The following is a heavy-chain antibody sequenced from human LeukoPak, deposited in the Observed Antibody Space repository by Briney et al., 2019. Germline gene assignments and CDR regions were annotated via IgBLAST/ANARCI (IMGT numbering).Heavy chain of an antibody. CDR1: GFTFSSRW. CDR3: ARGTATADGTRLVDC. Sequence: GGSLRLSCAASGFTFSSRWMHWVRQAPGKGLVWVSRINSDGSTTTYADSVKGRVTISRDNTKNTLYLQMNSLRVEDTAVYYCARGTATADGTRLVDCWGQGTQVTVSS. V-gene: IGHV3-74*01. CDR2: INSDGSTT. D-gene: IGHD1-14*01. J-gene: IGHJ4*02.